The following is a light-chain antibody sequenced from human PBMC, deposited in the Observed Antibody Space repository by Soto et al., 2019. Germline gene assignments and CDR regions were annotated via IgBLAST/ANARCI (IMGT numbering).Light chain of an antibody. J-gene: IGKJ2*01. CDR2: SAS. Sequence: EIVLTQSPGTLSLSPGERATLSCRASQTVSSNYLAWYQQKPGQAPRLLIYSASTRATGIPDRFSGSGSGTDVSLTISALDPEDFAVYYCQHYGTSLYTFGPGTKLEIK. CDR1: QTVSSNY. V-gene: IGKV3-20*01. CDR3: QHYGTSLYT.